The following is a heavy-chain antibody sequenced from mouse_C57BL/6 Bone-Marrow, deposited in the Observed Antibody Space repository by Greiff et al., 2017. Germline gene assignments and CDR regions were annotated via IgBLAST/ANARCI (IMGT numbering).Heavy chain of an antibody. Sequence: QVQLKESGPGLVQPSQSLSITCTVSGFSLTSYGVHWVRQSPGKGLEWLGVIWRGGSTDYNAALMSRLSITKDNSKSQVFFKMNSLQADDTAIYYGAKNWGYGSSYGYAMDYWGQGTSVTVSS. CDR2: IWRGGST. CDR3: AKNWGYGSSYGYAMDY. CDR1: GFSLTSYG. J-gene: IGHJ4*01. V-gene: IGHV2-5*01. D-gene: IGHD1-1*01.